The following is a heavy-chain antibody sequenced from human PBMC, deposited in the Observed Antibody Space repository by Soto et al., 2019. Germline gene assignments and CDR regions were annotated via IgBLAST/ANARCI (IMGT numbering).Heavy chain of an antibody. CDR2: IWYDGSNK. D-gene: IGHD6-13*01. CDR3: ASLIAAAGNFDY. V-gene: IGHV3-33*01. J-gene: IGHJ4*02. Sequence: QVQLMESGGGVVQPGRSLGLSCAASGFTFSSYGMHWVRQAPGKGLEWVAVIWYDGSNKYYADSVKGRFTISRDNSKNTLYLQMNSLRAEDTAVYYCASLIAAAGNFDYWGQGTLVTVSS. CDR1: GFTFSSYG.